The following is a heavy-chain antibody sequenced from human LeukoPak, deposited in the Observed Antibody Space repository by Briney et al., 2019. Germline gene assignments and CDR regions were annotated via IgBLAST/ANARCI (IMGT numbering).Heavy chain of an antibody. CDR1: GFTFSSYA. Sequence: PGGSLRLSCAASGFTFSSYAMHWVRQAPGKGLEWVAVISYDGSNKYYADSVKGRFTISRDNAKNSLYLQMNSLRAEDTALYYCAKDPTYYGAYYFDYWGQGTLVTVSS. V-gene: IGHV3-30-3*01. CDR3: AKDPTYYGAYYFDY. J-gene: IGHJ4*02. CDR2: ISYDGSNK. D-gene: IGHD4-17*01.